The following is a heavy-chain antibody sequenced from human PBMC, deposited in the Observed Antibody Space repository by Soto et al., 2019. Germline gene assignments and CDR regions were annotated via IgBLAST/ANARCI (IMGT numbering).Heavy chain of an antibody. J-gene: IGHJ4*02. CDR1: GGSISSNY. CDR3: ARYRREAVAGYTLDN. CDR2: VYNSGSS. V-gene: IGHV4-59*01. Sequence: SETLSLTCTVSGGSISSNYWTWIRQPPGKGLEWIGYVYNSGSSNYNPSLKSRVTISEATSKSQFSLKVKSMTATDTAVYYCARYRREAVAGYTLDNWGQGILVTVSS. D-gene: IGHD6-13*01.